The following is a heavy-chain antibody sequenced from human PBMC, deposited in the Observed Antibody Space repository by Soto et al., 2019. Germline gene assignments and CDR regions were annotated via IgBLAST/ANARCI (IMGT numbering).Heavy chain of an antibody. CDR2: ISYDGSNK. Sequence: GGSLRLSCAASGFTFSSYAMHWVRQAPGKGLEWVAVISYDGSNKYYADSVKGRFTISRDNSKNTLYLQMNSLRAEDTAVYYCARVRIVGATRGPLDIWGQGTMATVSS. D-gene: IGHD1-26*01. V-gene: IGHV3-30-3*01. J-gene: IGHJ3*02. CDR1: GFTFSSYA. CDR3: ARVRIVGATRGPLDI.